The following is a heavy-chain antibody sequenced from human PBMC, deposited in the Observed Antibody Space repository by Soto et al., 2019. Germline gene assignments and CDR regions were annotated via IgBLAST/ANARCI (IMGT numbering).Heavy chain of an antibody. J-gene: IGHJ4*02. CDR1: GFTFSGSA. Sequence: GGSLRLSCAASGFTFSGSAMHWVRQASGKGPEWVGRIRSKANSYATAYAASVEGRFTISRDDSKNTAYLQMNSLKTEDTAVYYCTRRLCTNGVCYTFGDYWGQGTLVTVSS. V-gene: IGHV3-73*01. CDR2: IRSKANSYAT. CDR3: TRRLCTNGVCYTFGDY. D-gene: IGHD2-8*01.